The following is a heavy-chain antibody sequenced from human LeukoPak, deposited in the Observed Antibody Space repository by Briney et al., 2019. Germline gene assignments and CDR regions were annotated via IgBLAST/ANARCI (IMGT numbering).Heavy chain of an antibody. CDR3: ARAMTLPYQEDWLEGYYFDY. CDR1: GYSFTSYW. CDR2: IYPGDSDT. Sequence: GASLQISCKGSGYSFTSYWIGWVRQMPGKGLEWMGIIYPGDSDTRYSPSFQGQVTISADKSISTAYLQWSSLKASDTAMYYCARAMTLPYQEDWLEGYYFDYWGQGTLVTVSS. V-gene: IGHV5-51*01. J-gene: IGHJ4*02. D-gene: IGHD3-9*01.